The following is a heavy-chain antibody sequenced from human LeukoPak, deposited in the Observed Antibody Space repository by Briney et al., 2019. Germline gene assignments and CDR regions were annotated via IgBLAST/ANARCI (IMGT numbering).Heavy chain of an antibody. J-gene: IGHJ6*02. D-gene: IGHD6-13*01. CDR3: TRDHSNYYYYGMDV. CDR2: IRSKAYGGTT. CDR1: GFTFSSYA. Sequence: PGGSLRLSCAASGFTFSSYAMSWVRQAPGKGLEWVGFIRSKAYGGTTEYAASVKGRFTISRDDSKSIAYLQMNSLKTEDTAVYYCTRDHSNYYYYGMDVWGQGTTVTVSS. V-gene: IGHV3-49*04.